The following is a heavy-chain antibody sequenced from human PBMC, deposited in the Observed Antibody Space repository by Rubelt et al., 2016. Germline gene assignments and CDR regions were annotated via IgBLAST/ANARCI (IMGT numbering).Heavy chain of an antibody. V-gene: IGHV4-39*01. D-gene: IGHD3-3*01. CDR3: ARHENSITIFGVVPIFDY. J-gene: IGHJ4*02. Sequence: SGSTYYNPSLKSRVTISVDTSKNQFSLKLSSVTAADTAVYYCARHENSITIFGVVPIFDYWGQGTLVTVSS. CDR2: SGST.